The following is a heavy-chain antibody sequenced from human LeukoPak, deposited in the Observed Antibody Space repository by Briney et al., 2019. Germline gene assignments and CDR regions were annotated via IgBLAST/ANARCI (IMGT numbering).Heavy chain of an antibody. CDR2: IRYDGSNK. Sequence: GGSLRLSCAASGFAFSSYGMHWVRQAPGKGLEWVAFIRYDGSNKYYADSVKGRFTISRDNSKNTLYLQMNSLRAEDTAVYYCAKEFEWLLPLNDFFDYWGQGTLVTVSS. J-gene: IGHJ4*02. V-gene: IGHV3-30*02. CDR3: AKEFEWLLPLNDFFDY. D-gene: IGHD3-22*01. CDR1: GFAFSSYG.